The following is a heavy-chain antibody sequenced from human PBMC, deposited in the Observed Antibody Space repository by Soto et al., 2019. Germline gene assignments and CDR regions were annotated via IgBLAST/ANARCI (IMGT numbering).Heavy chain of an antibody. CDR2: INTDGTST. CDR1: GFTFSSYW. CDR3: ARDLNGDSDY. V-gene: IGHV3-74*01. J-gene: IGHJ4*02. D-gene: IGHD4-17*01. Sequence: EVQLVESGGDLVQPGGSLRLSCAASGFTFSSYWMHWVRQVPGKGLVWVSRINTDGTSTTYADSAKGRFTISRDNAKNTLYLQMNSLRAEDTAVYFCARDLNGDSDYWGQGTLVTVS.